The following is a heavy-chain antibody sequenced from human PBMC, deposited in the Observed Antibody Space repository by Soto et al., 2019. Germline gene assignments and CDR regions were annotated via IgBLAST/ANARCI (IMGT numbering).Heavy chain of an antibody. V-gene: IGHV2-5*02. Sequence: SGPTLVDPTQTLTLTCTFSGFSLSTDDVGVGWIRQPPGKALDWLAVIYWDDDKRYSPSLKSRLTITKDTSKNQVLLTMTNMDPVDTATYFCARSKYSISSFDYWGQGALVTVSS. CDR3: ARSKYSISSFDY. J-gene: IGHJ4*02. D-gene: IGHD6-6*01. CDR1: GFSLSTDDVG. CDR2: IYWDDDK.